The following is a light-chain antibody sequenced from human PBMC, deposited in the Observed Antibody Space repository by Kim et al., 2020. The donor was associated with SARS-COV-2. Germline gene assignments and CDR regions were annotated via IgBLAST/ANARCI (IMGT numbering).Light chain of an antibody. Sequence: ALGQTAKITGHGDSLKTSYATWYQQKPGQAPVLVLYGKDNRPSGIPDRFSGSSSSNTGSLTITGAQAEDEADYYCSSRDTTNSHVVFGGGTQLTVL. V-gene: IGLV3-19*01. J-gene: IGLJ3*02. CDR1: SLKTSY. CDR3: SSRDTTNSHVV. CDR2: GKD.